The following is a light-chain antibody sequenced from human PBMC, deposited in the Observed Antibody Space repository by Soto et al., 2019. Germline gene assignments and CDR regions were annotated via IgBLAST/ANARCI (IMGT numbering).Light chain of an antibody. CDR1: SGHSSYI. CDR2: LEGSGSY. Sequence: QLVLTQSSSASASLGSSVKLTCTLSSGHSSYIIAWHQQQPGKAPRYLMKLEGSGSYNKGSGVPDRFSGSSSGADRYLTISNLQFEDEADYYCETWDSNTRSRVFGGGTKLTVL. CDR3: ETWDSNTRSRV. V-gene: IGLV4-60*02. J-gene: IGLJ2*01.